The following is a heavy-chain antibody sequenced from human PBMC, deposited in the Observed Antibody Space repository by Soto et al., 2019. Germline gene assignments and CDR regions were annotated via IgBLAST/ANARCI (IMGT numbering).Heavy chain of an antibody. Sequence: GGSLRLSCAASGFTFSSYGMHWVRQAPGKGLEWVAVISYDGSNKYYADSVKGRFTISRDNSKNTLYLQMNSLRAEDTAVYYCAKGGEWEPLQYYFGMDVWGEATKVSVT. D-gene: IGHD1-26*01. V-gene: IGHV3-30*18. CDR1: GFTFSSYG. CDR3: AKGGEWEPLQYYFGMDV. J-gene: IGHJ6*02. CDR2: ISYDGSNK.